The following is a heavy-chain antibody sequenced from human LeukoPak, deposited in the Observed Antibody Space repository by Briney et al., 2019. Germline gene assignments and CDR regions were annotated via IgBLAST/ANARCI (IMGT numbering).Heavy chain of an antibody. V-gene: IGHV3-53*01. D-gene: IGHD4/OR15-4a*01. Sequence: GGSLRLSCAASGFTFSNAWMNWVRQAPGKGLEWVSVIYSGGSTYYADSVKGRFTISRDNSKNTLYLQMNSLRAEDTAVYYCAREPPPGARFDPWGQGTLVTVSS. CDR2: IYSGGST. CDR3: AREPPPGARFDP. J-gene: IGHJ5*02. CDR1: GFTFSNAW.